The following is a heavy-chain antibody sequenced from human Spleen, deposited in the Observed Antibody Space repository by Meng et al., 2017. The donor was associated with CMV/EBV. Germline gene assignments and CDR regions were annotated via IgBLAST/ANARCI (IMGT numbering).Heavy chain of an antibody. CDR1: GFTFSSYG. Sequence: VQLVESGGGLVKPGGSLRLSCAASGFTFSSYGMHWVRQAPGKGLEWVAFIRYDGSNKYYADSVKGRFTISRDNAKNSLYLQMNSLRAEDTAVYYCARDFDSNWNYGYWGQGTLVTVSS. CDR3: ARDFDSNWNYGY. V-gene: IGHV3-30*02. J-gene: IGHJ4*02. CDR2: IRYDGSNK. D-gene: IGHD1-7*01.